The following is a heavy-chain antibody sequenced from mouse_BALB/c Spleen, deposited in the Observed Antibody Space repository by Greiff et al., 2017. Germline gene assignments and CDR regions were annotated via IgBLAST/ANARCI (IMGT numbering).Heavy chain of an antibody. CDR1: GYTFSSYW. D-gene: IGHD3-2*01. CDR3: ARWGQLGPYAMDY. V-gene: IGHV1-9*01. CDR2: ILPGSGST. J-gene: IGHJ4*01. Sequence: QVQLQQSGAELMKPGASVKISCKATGYTFSSYWIEWVKQRPGHGLEWIGEILPGSGSTNYNEKFKGKATFTADTSSNTAYMQLSSLTSEDSAVYYCARWGQLGPYAMDYWGQGTSVTVSS.